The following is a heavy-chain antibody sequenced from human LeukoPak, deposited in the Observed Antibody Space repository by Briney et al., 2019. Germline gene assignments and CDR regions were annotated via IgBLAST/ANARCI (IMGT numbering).Heavy chain of an antibody. D-gene: IGHD3-16*02. V-gene: IGHV3-7*04. CDR3: ARYRILAS. J-gene: IGHJ4*02. CDR2: IKEDGSEK. Sequence: PGGSLRLSCAGSGFTLSSSWMNWVRQAPGIGLEWVANIKEDGSEKYYVDSVKGRFTISRDNAKNSLYLQMNSLRAEDTAVYYCARYRILASWGQGTLVTVSS. CDR1: GFTLSSSW.